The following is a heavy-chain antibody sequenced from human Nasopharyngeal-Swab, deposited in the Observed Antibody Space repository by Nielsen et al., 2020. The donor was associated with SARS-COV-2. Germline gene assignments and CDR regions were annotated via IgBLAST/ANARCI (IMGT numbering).Heavy chain of an antibody. V-gene: IGHV3-74*01. J-gene: IGHJ4*02. CDR1: GFTFSSYW. D-gene: IGHD2-8*01. Sequence: GGSLRLSCAASGFTFSSYWMHWVRQAPGKGLVWVSRINSDGSSTSYADSVKGRFTISRDNAKSTLYLQMNSLRAEDTAVYYCARPKGVQPHYSDYWGQGTLVTVSS. CDR2: INSDGSST. CDR3: ARPKGVQPHYSDY.